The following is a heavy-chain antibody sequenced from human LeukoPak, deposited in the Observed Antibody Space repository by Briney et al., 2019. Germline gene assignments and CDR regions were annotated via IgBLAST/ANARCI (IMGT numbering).Heavy chain of an antibody. J-gene: IGHJ4*02. CDR2: INHSGST. CDR1: GGSISSSNW. D-gene: IGHD6-19*01. CDR3: ARERSVAVATKYYFDY. Sequence: SGTLSLTCAVSGGSISSSNWWSWVRQPPGKGLEWIGEINHSGSTNYNPSLKSRVTISVDTSKNQFSLKLSSVTAADTAVYYCARERSVAVATKYYFDYWGQGTLVTVSS. V-gene: IGHV4-4*02.